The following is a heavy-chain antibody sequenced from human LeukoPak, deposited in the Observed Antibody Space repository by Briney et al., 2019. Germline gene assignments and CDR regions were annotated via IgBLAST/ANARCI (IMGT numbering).Heavy chain of an antibody. CDR1: GYTFTGYY. J-gene: IGHJ5*02. V-gene: IGHV1-2*02. D-gene: IGHD2-15*01. CDR3: ARASGTYCSGAYCYSHWFDP. CDR2: INPNSGDT. Sequence: GASVKVSCKASGYTFTGYYMHWVRQAPGQGLEWMGWINPNSGDTNYAQKLQGRVTMTRDTSISTAYMDLSRLRSDDTAVYYCARASGTYCSGAYCYSHWFDPWGQGTLVTVSS.